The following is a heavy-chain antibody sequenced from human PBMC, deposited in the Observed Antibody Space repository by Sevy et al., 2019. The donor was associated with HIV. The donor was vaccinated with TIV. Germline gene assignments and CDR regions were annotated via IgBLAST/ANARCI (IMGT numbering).Heavy chain of an antibody. CDR2: IWYDGSNK. CDR1: GFTFSSYG. CDR3: ARSGSYCSGGRCYLPHDAFDI. Sequence: GGSLRLSCAASGFTFSSYGMHWVRQAPGKGLEWVALIWYDGSNKDYADSVKGRFTISRDNSKNTLYLQMNSLRVEDTAVYYCARSGSYCSGGRCYLPHDAFDIWGQGTMVTVSS. J-gene: IGHJ3*02. V-gene: IGHV3-33*01. D-gene: IGHD2-15*01.